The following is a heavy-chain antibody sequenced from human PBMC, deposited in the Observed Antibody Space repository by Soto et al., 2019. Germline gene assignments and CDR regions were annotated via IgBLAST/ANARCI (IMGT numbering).Heavy chain of an antibody. CDR3: AGVVPDNWFDS. CDR1: RGAFGDYW. Sequence: EVQLVESGGGLVQPGGSLRLSCEASRGAFGDYWMHWVRQAPGEGLVWVSRINRDANDIIYADSVKGRFTASRDNAKNMVFLQMNSLRVEVTAVYYCAGVVPDNWFDSWGPGTLVTVS. CDR2: INRDANDI. V-gene: IGHV3-74*01. D-gene: IGHD3-10*02. J-gene: IGHJ5*01.